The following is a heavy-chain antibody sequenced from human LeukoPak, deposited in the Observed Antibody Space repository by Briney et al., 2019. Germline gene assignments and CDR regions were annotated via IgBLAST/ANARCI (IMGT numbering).Heavy chain of an antibody. J-gene: IGHJ4*02. CDR3: ARPQAVADYFDY. Sequence: ASVKVSCKVSGYTLTELSMHWVRQAPGKGLEWMGGFDPEDGETIYAQKFQGRVTMTEDTSTDTAYMELSSLRSEDTAVYYCARPQAVADYFDYWGQGTLVTVSS. D-gene: IGHD6-19*01. V-gene: IGHV1-24*01. CDR1: GYTLTELS. CDR2: FDPEDGET.